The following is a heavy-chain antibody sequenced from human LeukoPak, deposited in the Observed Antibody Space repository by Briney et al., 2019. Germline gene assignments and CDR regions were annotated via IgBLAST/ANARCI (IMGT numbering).Heavy chain of an antibody. V-gene: IGHV3-30*04. J-gene: IGHJ4*02. CDR3: ARDLGYSSGPNY. Sequence: QPGGSLRLSCAASGFTFSSYAMHWVRQAPGKGLEWVAVISYDGSNKYYADSVKGRFTISRDNSKNTLYLQMNSLRAEDTAVYYCARDLGYSSGPNYWGQGTRVTVSS. CDR1: GFTFSSYA. D-gene: IGHD6-19*01. CDR2: ISYDGSNK.